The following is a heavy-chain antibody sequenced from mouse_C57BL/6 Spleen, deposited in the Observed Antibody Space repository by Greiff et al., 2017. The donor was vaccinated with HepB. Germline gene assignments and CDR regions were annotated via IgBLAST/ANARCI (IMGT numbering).Heavy chain of an antibody. Sequence: VQLQQPGAELVKPGASVKLSCKASGYTFTSYWMHWVKQRPGQGLEWIGMIHPNSGSTNYNEKFKSKATLTVDKSSSTAYMQLSSLTSEDSAVYYCARGPITTVVARDAMDYWGQGTSVTVSS. V-gene: IGHV1-64*01. J-gene: IGHJ4*01. CDR3: ARGPITTVVARDAMDY. CDR1: GYTFTSYW. D-gene: IGHD1-1*01. CDR2: IHPNSGST.